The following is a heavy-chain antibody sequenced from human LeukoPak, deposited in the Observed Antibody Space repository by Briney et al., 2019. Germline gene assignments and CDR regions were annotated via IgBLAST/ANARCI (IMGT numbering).Heavy chain of an antibody. CDR3: AKTGYSSSWFTPWYMDV. Sequence: SETLSLTCTVSGGSISSYYWSWIRQPAGKGLEWIGRIYTSGSTNYNPSLKSRVTMSVDTSKNQFSLKLSSVTAADTAVYYCAKTGYSSSWFTPWYMDVWGKGTTVTISS. D-gene: IGHD6-13*01. J-gene: IGHJ6*03. V-gene: IGHV4-4*07. CDR2: IYTSGST. CDR1: GGSISSYY.